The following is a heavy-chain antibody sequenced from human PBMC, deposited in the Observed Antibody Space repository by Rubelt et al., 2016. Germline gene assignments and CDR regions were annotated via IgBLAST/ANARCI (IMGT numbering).Heavy chain of an antibody. CDR3: ARYCSHCDAFDI. Sequence: EVQLVESGGGLVQPGGSLRLSCAASGFTVSSNYMSWVRQAPGKGLEWVSVIYSGGSTYYADSVMGQFTISRDNSKNTLYLQMNSLRAEDTAVYYCARYCSHCDAFDIWGQGTMVTVSS. CDR1: GFTVSSNY. CDR2: IYSGGST. J-gene: IGHJ3*02. D-gene: IGHD2-15*01. V-gene: IGHV3-66*01.